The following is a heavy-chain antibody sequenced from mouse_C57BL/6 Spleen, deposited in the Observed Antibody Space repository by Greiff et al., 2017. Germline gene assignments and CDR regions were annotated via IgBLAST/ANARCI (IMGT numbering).Heavy chain of an antibody. CDR3: ARSRKNWDGDY. D-gene: IGHD4-1*01. Sequence: QVQLQQPGAELVKPGASVKLSCKASGYTFTSYWMQWVKQRPGQGLEWIGEIDPSDSYTNYNQKFKGKATLTVDTSSCTAYMQLSSLTSEDSAVYYCARSRKNWDGDYWGQGTTLTVSS. J-gene: IGHJ2*01. CDR2: IDPSDSYT. CDR1: GYTFTSYW. V-gene: IGHV1-50*01.